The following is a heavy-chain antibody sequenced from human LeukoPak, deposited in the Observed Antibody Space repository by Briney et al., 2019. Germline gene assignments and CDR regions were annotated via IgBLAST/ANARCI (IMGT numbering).Heavy chain of an antibody. CDR2: IIPIFGTA. V-gene: IGHV1-69*06. CDR1: GGTFSSYA. Sequence: SVKVSCKASGGTFSSYAISWVRQAPGQGLEWMGGIIPIFGTANYAQKFQGRVTITADKSTSTAYMELSSLRSEDTAVYYCASGYSYGYVRFGLDYWGQGTLVTVSS. D-gene: IGHD5-18*01. J-gene: IGHJ4*02. CDR3: ASGYSYGYVRFGLDY.